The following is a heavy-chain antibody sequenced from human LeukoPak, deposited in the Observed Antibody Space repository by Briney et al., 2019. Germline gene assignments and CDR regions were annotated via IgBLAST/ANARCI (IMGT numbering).Heavy chain of an antibody. Sequence: PGGSLRLSCAASGFTFSSYSMIWVRQAPGKGLEWVSSIISSSGYIYYADSVKGRFTISRDNAKNSLYLQMNSLRAEDTAVYYCAKYIRDSGTYNFDYWGQGTLVTVSS. CDR2: IISSSGYI. J-gene: IGHJ4*02. V-gene: IGHV3-21*01. CDR1: GFTFSSYS. D-gene: IGHD1-1*01. CDR3: AKYIRDSGTYNFDY.